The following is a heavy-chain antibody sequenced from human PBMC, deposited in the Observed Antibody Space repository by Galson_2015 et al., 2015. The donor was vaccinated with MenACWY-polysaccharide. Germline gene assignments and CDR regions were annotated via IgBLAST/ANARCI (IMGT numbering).Heavy chain of an antibody. Sequence: SLRLSCAASGFTFSNFWMSWVCQAPGKELEWVASIKQDGSEKYLVDSVKGRFTISRDNAENSLFLQMNSLRAEDTAVYYCARSPGGYSSGGQIDSWGQGSLVTASS. CDR3: ARSPGGYSSGGQIDS. CDR1: GFTFSNFW. CDR2: IKQDGSEK. V-gene: IGHV3-7*01. J-gene: IGHJ4*02. D-gene: IGHD5-18*01.